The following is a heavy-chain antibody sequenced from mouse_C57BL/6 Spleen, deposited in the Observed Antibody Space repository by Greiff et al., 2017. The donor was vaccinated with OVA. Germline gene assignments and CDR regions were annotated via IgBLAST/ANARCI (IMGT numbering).Heavy chain of an antibody. J-gene: IGHJ3*01. CDR2: ISYDGSN. CDR3: ARNDYDYDDGWFAY. V-gene: IGHV3-6*01. D-gene: IGHD2-4*01. CDR1: GYSITSGYY. Sequence: EVKLMESGPGLVKPSQSLSLTCSVTGYSITSGYYWNWIRQFPGNKLEWMGYISYDGSNNYNPSLKNRISITRDTSKNQFFLKLNSVTTEDTATYYCARNDYDYDDGWFAYWGQGTLVTVSA.